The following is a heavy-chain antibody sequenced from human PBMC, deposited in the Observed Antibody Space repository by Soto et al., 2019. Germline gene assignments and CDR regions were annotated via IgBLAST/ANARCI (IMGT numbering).Heavy chain of an antibody. J-gene: IGHJ5*02. CDR2: INTGNGNT. CDR1: GYVFTSHA. V-gene: IGHV1-3*04. Sequence: QVRLVQSGAEVKKPGASVKVSCKTSGYVFTSHAIHWVRQAPGQGLEWMGWINTGNGNTKYSQKFQDRVTITRDTSASTAYMELSSLRSEDTALYYCARYRIATTGLSPGGQGTLVTVSS. CDR3: ARYRIATTGLSP. D-gene: IGHD6-13*01.